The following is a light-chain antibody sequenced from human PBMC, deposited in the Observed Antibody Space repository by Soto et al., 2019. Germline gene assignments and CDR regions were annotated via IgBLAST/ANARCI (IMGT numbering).Light chain of an antibody. J-gene: IGLJ1*01. CDR1: SSDVGTYKY. Sequence: QSVLTQPASVSGSPGQSITISCTGTSSDVGTYKYVSWYQQHPGKAPKLLIYEVTNRPSGVSDRFSGSKSDNTAPLTISGLQAEDEADYYCNSYTSSSTYVFGSGTKVTVL. CDR2: EVT. V-gene: IGLV2-14*01. CDR3: NSYTSSSTYV.